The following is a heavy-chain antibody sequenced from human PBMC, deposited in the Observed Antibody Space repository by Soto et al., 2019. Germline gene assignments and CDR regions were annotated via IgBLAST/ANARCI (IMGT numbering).Heavy chain of an antibody. CDR1: GFTFSSYA. J-gene: IGHJ4*02. Sequence: GGSLRLSCAASGFTFSSYAMSWVRQAPGKGLEWVSAISGSGGSTYYADSVKGRFTIFRDNSKNTLYLQMNSLRAEDTAVYYYAKDSGITIFGVVIHFDYWGQGTLVTVSS. D-gene: IGHD3-3*01. V-gene: IGHV3-23*01. CDR3: AKDSGITIFGVVIHFDY. CDR2: ISGSGGST.